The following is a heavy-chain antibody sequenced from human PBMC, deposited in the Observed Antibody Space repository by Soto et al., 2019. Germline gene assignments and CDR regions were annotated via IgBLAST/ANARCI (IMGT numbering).Heavy chain of an antibody. V-gene: IGHV4-30-2*06. Sequence: PSETLSLTCTVSGGSVTSDEDYWTWIRPSPGKGLEWIGYIYHSGSTYYTPSLKSRVTISVDRSKNQFSLKLSSVTAADTAVYYCARAGGTMVRGVIFRWFDPWGQGTLVTVSS. J-gene: IGHJ5*02. CDR3: ARAGGTMVRGVIFRWFDP. CDR1: GGSVTSDEDY. CDR2: IYHSGST. D-gene: IGHD3-10*01.